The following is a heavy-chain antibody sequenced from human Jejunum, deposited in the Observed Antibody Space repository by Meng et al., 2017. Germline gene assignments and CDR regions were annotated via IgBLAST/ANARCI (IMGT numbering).Heavy chain of an antibody. J-gene: IGHJ4*02. CDR1: GGSLSSGGYY. V-gene: IGHV4-31*03. D-gene: IGHD5-24*01. CDR3: VARDGYNSPALGY. Sequence: QVQLQESGPGLVKPSQTLSLTCTDSGGSLSSGGYYWNWIRQHAGRGLEWIGYIYYTGRTDYNPSLRSRVTISRDTSKNQFSLKVTSVTAADTAMYYCVARDGYNSPALGYWGQGNLVTVSS. CDR2: IYYTGRT.